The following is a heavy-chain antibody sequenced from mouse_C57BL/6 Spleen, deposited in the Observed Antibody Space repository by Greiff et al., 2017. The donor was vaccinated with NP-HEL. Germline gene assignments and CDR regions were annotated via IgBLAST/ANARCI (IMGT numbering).Heavy chain of an antibody. Sequence: QVQLQQSGAELVKPGASVKLSCKASGYTFTSYWMHWVKQRPGQGLEWIGMIHPNSGSTNYNEKFKSKATLTVDKSSSTAYMQLSSLTSEDSAVYYCASTMVTEGYYAMDYWGQGTSVTVSS. J-gene: IGHJ4*01. D-gene: IGHD2-2*01. CDR3: ASTMVTEGYYAMDY. CDR2: IHPNSGST. V-gene: IGHV1-64*01. CDR1: GYTFTSYW.